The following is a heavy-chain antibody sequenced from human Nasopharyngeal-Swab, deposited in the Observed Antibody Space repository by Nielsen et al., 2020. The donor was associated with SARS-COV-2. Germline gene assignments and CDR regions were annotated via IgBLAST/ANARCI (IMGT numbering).Heavy chain of an antibody. D-gene: IGHD2/OR15-2a*01. CDR2: IGTSSTPI. CDR3: VRGWRSNSFDY. Sequence: GALKISCAASGFTLSTYSMDWVRQVPGKGLEWVAHIGTSSTPIYYADSVRGRFSISRDNAKNSLSLLMSTLRGEDTAVYYCVRGWRSNSFDYWGQGARVTVSA. V-gene: IGHV3-48*01. CDR1: GFTLSTYS. J-gene: IGHJ4*01.